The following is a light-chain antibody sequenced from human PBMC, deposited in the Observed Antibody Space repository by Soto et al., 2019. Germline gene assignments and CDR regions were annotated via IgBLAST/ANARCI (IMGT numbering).Light chain of an antibody. CDR1: QSLDST. Sequence: EIVLTQSPATLSVSPGEGATLSCRASQSLDSTFLAWYQQKPGQAPRLLIFGASNRADGIPARFSGTGSETDFTLTISALQSEDSAVYFCQQYNNWPFSFGQGTRLEIK. CDR2: GAS. J-gene: IGKJ5*01. CDR3: QQYNNWPFS. V-gene: IGKV3D-15*01.